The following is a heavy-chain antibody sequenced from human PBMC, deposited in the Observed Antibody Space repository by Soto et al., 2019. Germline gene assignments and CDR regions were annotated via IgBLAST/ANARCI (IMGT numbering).Heavy chain of an antibody. CDR2: IYHSGST. D-gene: IGHD2-21*01. CDR1: GDSISRGGYY. V-gene: IGHV4-31*03. Sequence: QVQLQESGPGLVKPSQTLSLSCTVSGDSISRGGYYWNWIRQHPRKGLEWIGYIYHSGSTNYNPPLKSRLTISVDTSKNQLSLELTNVTAVDTAVYHCVRDGAGAYRLGWFGPWGQGILVTVSS. CDR3: VRDGAGAYRLGWFGP. J-gene: IGHJ5*02.